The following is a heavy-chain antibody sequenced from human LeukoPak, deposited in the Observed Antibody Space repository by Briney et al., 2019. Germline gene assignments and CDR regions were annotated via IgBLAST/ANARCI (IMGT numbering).Heavy chain of an antibody. V-gene: IGHV3-23*01. CDR2: ITDDGYNT. D-gene: IGHD2-2*01. CDR3: AKVVVPAAMSPFDY. Sequence: GGSLRLSCAASGFTFSAFAMTWVRQAPGKGLEWVSTITDDGYNTYSADSVKGRITFSRDNSKNTLSLQLRSLRAEDTAVYYCAKVVVPAAMSPFDYWGQGTLVTVSS. CDR1: GFTFSAFA. J-gene: IGHJ4*02.